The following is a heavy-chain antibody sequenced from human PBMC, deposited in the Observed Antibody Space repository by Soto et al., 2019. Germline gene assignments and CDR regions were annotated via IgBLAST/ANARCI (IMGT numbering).Heavy chain of an antibody. V-gene: IGHV4-31*03. D-gene: IGHD2-15*01. CDR1: GDSISSDGYY. CDR3: ASSRFYGVSGVDY. Sequence: PSETLSLTCTVSGDSISSDGYYWNWIRQHPGKGLEWIGYIYYSGSTYYNPSLRSRVTISVDTSKNQFSLKLSSVTAADTAVYYCASSRFYGVSGVDYWGQGTLVTVSS. CDR2: IYYSGST. J-gene: IGHJ4*02.